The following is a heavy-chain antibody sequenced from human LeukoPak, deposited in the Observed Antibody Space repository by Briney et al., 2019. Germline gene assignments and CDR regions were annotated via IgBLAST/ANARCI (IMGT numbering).Heavy chain of an antibody. CDR2: IWFDGSNR. V-gene: IGHV3-33*01. D-gene: IGHD2-15*01. CDR1: GFTFSKYG. CDR3: VRDYCSGGSCYENNWFDP. Sequence: GGSLRLSCRASGFTFSKYGMHWVRQAPGKGLEWVAVIWFDGSNRNHADSVKGRFTISRDNSKNTLYLQMNSLRVEDTAVYFCVRDYCSGGSCYENNWFDPWGQGTLVTVSS. J-gene: IGHJ5*02.